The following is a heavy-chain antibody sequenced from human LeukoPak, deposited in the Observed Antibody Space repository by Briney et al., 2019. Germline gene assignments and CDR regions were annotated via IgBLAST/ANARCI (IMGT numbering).Heavy chain of an antibody. CDR2: IIPIFGTA. Sequence: AASVKVSCKASGGTFSSYAISWVRQAPGQGLEWMGGIIPIFGTANYAQKFQGRVTITADESTSTAYMELSSLRSEDTAVYYCARRLMEIVATITPYYYYYYGMDVWGQGTTVTVSS. V-gene: IGHV1-69*13. CDR1: GGTFSSYA. D-gene: IGHD5-12*01. J-gene: IGHJ6*02. CDR3: ARRLMEIVATITPYYYYYYGMDV.